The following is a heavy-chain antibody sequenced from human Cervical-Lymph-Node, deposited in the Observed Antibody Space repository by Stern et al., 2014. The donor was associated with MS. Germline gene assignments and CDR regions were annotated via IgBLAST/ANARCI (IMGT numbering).Heavy chain of an antibody. J-gene: IGHJ5*02. CDR1: GDSITSDTW. CDR3: ARASLGDYDWFDP. V-gene: IGHV4-4*02. D-gene: IGHD4-17*01. CDR2: IHPSGTT. Sequence: VQLVESGPGLVKASGTLSLTCAVSGDSITSDTWWSWVRQPPREGLEWIGEIHPSGTTNYNQSLESRLTISFDKSKNQLSLDLPSVAAADTAVYYCARASLGDYDWFDPWGQGTLVTVSS.